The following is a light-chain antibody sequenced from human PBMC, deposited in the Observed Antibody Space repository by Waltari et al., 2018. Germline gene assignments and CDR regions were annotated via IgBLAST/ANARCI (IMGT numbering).Light chain of an antibody. Sequence: VLTTYPGTLPFFPGERGTPPCRASKNLTNRYLAWYQQKPGQAPRLLIYGASNRAAGIPDRFSGSGSGTDFTLTISRLEPEDFAVYYCQQYGSSVLYTFGQGTKLEIK. CDR3: QQYGSSVLYT. CDR1: KNLTNRY. V-gene: IGKV3-20*01. CDR2: GAS. J-gene: IGKJ2*01.